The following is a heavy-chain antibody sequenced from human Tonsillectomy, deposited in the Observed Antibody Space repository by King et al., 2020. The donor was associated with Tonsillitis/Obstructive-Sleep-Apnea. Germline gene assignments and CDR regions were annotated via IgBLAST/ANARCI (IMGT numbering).Heavy chain of an antibody. CDR3: AKAPLRYSGSYYAFDAFDI. J-gene: IGHJ3*02. CDR1: GFTFDDYA. V-gene: IGHV3-9*01. CDR2: ISWNSGSI. Sequence: VQLVESGGGLVQPGRSLRLSCAASGFTFDDYAMHWVRQAPGKGLEWVSGISWNSGSIVYADSVKGRFTISRDNAKNSLYLQMNSLRAEDTALYYCAKAPLRYSGSYYAFDAFDIWGQGTMVTVSS. D-gene: IGHD1-26*01.